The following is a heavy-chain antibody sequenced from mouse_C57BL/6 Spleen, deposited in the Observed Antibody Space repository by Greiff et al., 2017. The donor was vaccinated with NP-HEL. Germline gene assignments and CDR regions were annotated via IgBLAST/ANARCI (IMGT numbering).Heavy chain of an antibody. CDR1: GYTFTDYN. CDR3: ASRKDYYGSSYDWYFDV. V-gene: IGHV1-18*01. Sequence: EVKLMESGPELVKPGASVKIPCKASGYTFTDYNMDWVKQSHGKSLEWIGDINPNNGGTIYNQKCKGKATLTVDKSSSTAYMELRSLTSEDTAVYYSASRKDYYGSSYDWYFDVWGTGTTVTVSS. CDR2: INPNNGGT. D-gene: IGHD1-1*01. J-gene: IGHJ1*03.